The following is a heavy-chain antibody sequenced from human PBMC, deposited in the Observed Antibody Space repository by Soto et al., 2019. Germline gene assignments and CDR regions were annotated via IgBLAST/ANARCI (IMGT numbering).Heavy chain of an antibody. J-gene: IGHJ4*02. CDR2: VFPSGSI. Sequence: QVHLQESGPGLVRPSESLSLTCNVSGGSMSTCSYFWSWVRQPPGKGLEWIGYVFPSGSINYGPSFQSRVTISIDTSKNQFSLMLKSVTAADTAVYFCARARKRYFDYWGQGALVTVSA. CDR3: ARARKRYFDY. V-gene: IGHV4-61*01. CDR1: GGSMSTCSYF.